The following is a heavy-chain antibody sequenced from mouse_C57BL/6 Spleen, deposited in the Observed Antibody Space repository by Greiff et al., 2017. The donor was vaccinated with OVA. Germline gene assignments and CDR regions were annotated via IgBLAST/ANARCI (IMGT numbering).Heavy chain of an antibody. Sequence: VQVVESGAELVRPGASVTLSCKASGYTFTDYEMHWVKQTPVHGLEWIGAIDPETGGTAYNQKFKGKAILTADKSSSTAYMELRSLTSEDSAVYYCTRSYYYGSSLLFDYWGQGTTLTVSS. CDR2: IDPETGGT. V-gene: IGHV1-15*01. D-gene: IGHD1-1*01. CDR3: TRSYYYGSSLLFDY. J-gene: IGHJ2*01. CDR1: GYTFTDYE.